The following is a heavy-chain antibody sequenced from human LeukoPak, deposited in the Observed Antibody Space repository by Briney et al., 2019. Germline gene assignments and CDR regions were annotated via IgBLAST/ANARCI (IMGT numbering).Heavy chain of an antibody. CDR1: GYTFTSYG. J-gene: IGHJ4*02. CDR3: ARNSKYYDSSGYSVY. Sequence: ASVTVSCKASGYTFTSYGIGWVRQAPGQGLEWMGWISAYNGNTNYAQKLQGRVTMTTDTSTSTAYMELRSLRSDDTAVHYCARNSKYYDSSGYSVYWGQGTLVTVSS. CDR2: ISAYNGNT. V-gene: IGHV1-18*01. D-gene: IGHD3-22*01.